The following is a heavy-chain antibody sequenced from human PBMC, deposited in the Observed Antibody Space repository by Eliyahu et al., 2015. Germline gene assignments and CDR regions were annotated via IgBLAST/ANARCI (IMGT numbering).Heavy chain of an antibody. CDR3: ARDQPNYGDPFDY. J-gene: IGHJ4*02. Sequence: EVQLVESGGGLVKPGGSLRLSCAASGXTFSSYSXNWVRQAPGKGLEWVSSISSSSSYIYYADSVKGRFTISRDNAKNSLYLQMNSLRAEDTAVYYCARDQPNYGDPFDYWGQGTLVTVSS. CDR1: GXTFSSYS. V-gene: IGHV3-21*01. CDR2: ISSSSSYI. D-gene: IGHD4-17*01.